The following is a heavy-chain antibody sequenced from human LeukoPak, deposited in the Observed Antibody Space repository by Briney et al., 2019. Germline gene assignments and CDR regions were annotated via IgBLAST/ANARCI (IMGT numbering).Heavy chain of an antibody. CDR2: INWNGGST. D-gene: IGHD6-13*01. Sequence: SGGSLRLSCAASGFTFDDYGMSWVRQAPGKGLEWVSGINWNGGSTGYADSVKGRFTISRDNAKNSLYLQMNSLRAEDTAVYYCARDVFPSLYSSSWYYYYYMDVWGKGTTVTVSS. CDR3: ARDVFPSLYSSSWYYYYYMDV. V-gene: IGHV3-20*04. CDR1: GFTFDDYG. J-gene: IGHJ6*03.